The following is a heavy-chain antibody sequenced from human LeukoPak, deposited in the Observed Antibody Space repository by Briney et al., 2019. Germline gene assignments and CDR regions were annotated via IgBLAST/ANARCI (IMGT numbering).Heavy chain of an antibody. CDR1: GYTLTELS. Sequence: ASVKVSCKVSGYTLTELSMHWVRQAPGKGLEWMGGFDPEDGETIYAQKFQGRVTMTEDTSTDTAYMELSSLRSEDTAMYYCATPPLEYSYGKNFDYWGQGPLVTVS. J-gene: IGHJ4*02. CDR2: FDPEDGET. V-gene: IGHV1-24*01. D-gene: IGHD5-18*01. CDR3: ATPPLEYSYGKNFDY.